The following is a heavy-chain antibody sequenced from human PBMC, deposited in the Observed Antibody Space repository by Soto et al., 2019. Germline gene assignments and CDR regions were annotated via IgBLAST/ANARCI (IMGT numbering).Heavy chain of an antibody. CDR1: GFTFSSYG. CDR2: IWYDGSNK. V-gene: IGHV3-33*01. J-gene: IGHJ4*02. Sequence: GGSLRLSCAASGFTFSSYGMHWVRQAPGKGLEWVAVIWYDGSNKYYADSVKGRFTISRDNSKNTLYLQMNSLRAEDTAVYYCARAGGSSGSRYNIPIDYWGQGTLVTVSS. CDR3: ARAGGSSGSRYNIPIDY. D-gene: IGHD6-19*01.